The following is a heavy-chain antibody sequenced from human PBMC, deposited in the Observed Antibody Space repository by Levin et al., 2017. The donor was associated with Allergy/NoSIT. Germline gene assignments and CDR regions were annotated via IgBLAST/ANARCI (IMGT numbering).Heavy chain of an antibody. CDR3: ARRSPPHFWSDYWTFAY. Sequence: SETLSLTCTVSGGSISSSSYYWGWIRQPPGKGLEWIGSIYTSGSTYYNPSLKSRVTISVDTSKHQVSLKVSSVTAADTAVYYCARRSPPHFWSDYWTFAYWGQGTLVTVS. V-gene: IGHV4-39*01. D-gene: IGHD3-3*02. J-gene: IGHJ4*02. CDR2: IYTSGST. CDR1: GGSISSSSYY.